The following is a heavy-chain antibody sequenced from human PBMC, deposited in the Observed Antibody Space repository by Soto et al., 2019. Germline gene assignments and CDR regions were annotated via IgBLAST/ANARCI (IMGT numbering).Heavy chain of an antibody. CDR1: GFTFSSYG. CDR3: ARAVAYYDSSGYYSNDAFDI. Sequence: GGSLRLSCAASGFTFSSYGMHLVRQAPGKGLEWVAVIWYDGSNKYYADSVKGRFTISRDNSKNTLYLQMNSLRAEDTAVYYCARAVAYYDSSGYYSNDAFDIWGQGTMVTVSS. CDR2: IWYDGSNK. J-gene: IGHJ3*02. V-gene: IGHV3-33*01. D-gene: IGHD3-22*01.